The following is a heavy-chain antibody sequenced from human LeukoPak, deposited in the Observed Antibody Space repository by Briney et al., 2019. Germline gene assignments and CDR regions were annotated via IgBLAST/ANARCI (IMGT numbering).Heavy chain of an antibody. CDR1: VFTFSRYG. CDR3: ARASSYYYDSSGYYVFAY. V-gene: IGHV3-64*01. Sequence: GGTLRLSCAASVFTFSRYGMHWVRQAPRKGLEYVSATSSNGDSTYYANSVKGRFTISRDNTKNTLSLQMGSLRAHDMAVYYCARASSYYYDSSGYYVFAYWGQGTLVTVSS. J-gene: IGHJ4*02. CDR2: TSSNGDST. D-gene: IGHD3-22*01.